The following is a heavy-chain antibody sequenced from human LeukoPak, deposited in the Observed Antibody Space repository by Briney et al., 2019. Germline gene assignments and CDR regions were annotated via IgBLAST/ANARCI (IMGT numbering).Heavy chain of an antibody. CDR3: AKGGPPYYYGSGSYYGGREYYFDY. J-gene: IGHJ4*02. D-gene: IGHD3-10*01. Sequence: GRSLRLSCAASGFTFDDYAMHWVRHAPGKGLEWVSGISWNSGSIGYADSVKGRFTISRDNAKNSLYLQMNSLRAEDTALYYCAKGGPPYYYGSGSYYGGREYYFDYWGQGTLVTVSS. CDR1: GFTFDDYA. V-gene: IGHV3-9*01. CDR2: ISWNSGSI.